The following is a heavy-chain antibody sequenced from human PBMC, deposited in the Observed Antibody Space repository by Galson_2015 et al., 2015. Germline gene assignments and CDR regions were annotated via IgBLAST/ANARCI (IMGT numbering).Heavy chain of an antibody. CDR1: GVSITNSY. Sequence: SEPLSLTCRVSGVSITNSYWSWIRQPPGKGLEWIGYIYSSGTTNYNPSLKSRVTISVDTSKSQLSLNLRSVTAADTAMYYCARDAGFGPGSSDCWGQGTLVTVSS. CDR2: IYSSGTT. J-gene: IGHJ4*02. V-gene: IGHV4-59*01. CDR3: ARDAGFGPGSSDC. D-gene: IGHD1-26*01.